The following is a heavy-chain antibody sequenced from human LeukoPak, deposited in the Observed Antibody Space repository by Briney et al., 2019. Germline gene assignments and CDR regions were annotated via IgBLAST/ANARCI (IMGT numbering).Heavy chain of an antibody. CDR3: ARVGGPYRTIYYMDV. D-gene: IGHD1-26*01. CDR2: ISTNTGNP. J-gene: IGHJ6*03. Sequence: ASVKVSCKASGYTFTSYAMNWVRQAPGQGLEWMGWISTNTGNPTYAQGFTGRFVFSLDTSVSTAYLQISSLKAEDTAVYYCARVGGPYRTIYYMDVWGKGTMVTVSS. V-gene: IGHV7-4-1*02. CDR1: GYTFTSYA.